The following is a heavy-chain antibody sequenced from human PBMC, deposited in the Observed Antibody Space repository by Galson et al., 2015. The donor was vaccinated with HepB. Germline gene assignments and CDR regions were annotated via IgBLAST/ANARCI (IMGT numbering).Heavy chain of an antibody. J-gene: IGHJ4*02. CDR2: ISSSSSYT. D-gene: IGHD3-3*02. CDR3: ARESGRLIYY. Sequence: SPRHSYAASGLPFTDYYIGWIRQAPGKGLEWVSYISSSSSYTIYADSVKGRFTISRDNANNSLYLQMHSLRAEDTAVYFCARESGRLIYYWGQGTLGTVSS. CDR1: GLPFTDYY. V-gene: IGHV3-11*06.